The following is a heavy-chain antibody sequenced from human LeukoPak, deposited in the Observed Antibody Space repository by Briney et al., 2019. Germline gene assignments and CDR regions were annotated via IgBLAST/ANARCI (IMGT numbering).Heavy chain of an antibody. Sequence: PGGSLRLSCAASGFTFSSYAMSWVRQAPGKGLEWVSAISGSGGSTYYADSVKGRFTISRDNSKNTLYLQMNSLRAEDTAVYYCAKDWYYGSGSYLHYFEYWGQGTLVTVSS. CDR2: ISGSGGST. D-gene: IGHD3-10*01. V-gene: IGHV3-23*01. CDR3: AKDWYYGSGSYLHYFEY. J-gene: IGHJ4*02. CDR1: GFTFSSYA.